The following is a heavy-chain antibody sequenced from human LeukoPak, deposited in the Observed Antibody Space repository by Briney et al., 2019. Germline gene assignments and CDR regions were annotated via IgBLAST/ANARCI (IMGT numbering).Heavy chain of an antibody. CDR2: INHSGST. V-gene: IGHV4-34*01. J-gene: IGHJ5*02. Sequence: PSETLSLTCAVYGGSFSGYYWSWIRQPPGKGLEWIGEINHSGSTNYNPSLKSQVTISVDTSKNQFSLKLSSVTAADTAVYYCARAKALGYCSGGSCYPRGFDPWGQGTLVTVSS. CDR3: ARAKALGYCSGGSCYPRGFDP. CDR1: GGSFSGYY. D-gene: IGHD2-15*01.